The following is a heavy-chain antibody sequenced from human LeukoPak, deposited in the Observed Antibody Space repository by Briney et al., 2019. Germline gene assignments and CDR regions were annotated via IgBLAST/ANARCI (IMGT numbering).Heavy chain of an antibody. CDR1: GGSISSHY. V-gene: IGHV4-4*08. D-gene: IGHD3-3*01. Sequence: SETLSLTCTVSGGSISSHYWSWIRQPPGKGLEWIGYIYNSGSTNYNPSLKSRVTISVDTSKNQVYLQLRSVASSDTAVYYLARLPNDPGRVTIFGVVTYYSSYYIDVWGKGTTVTVSS. CDR2: IYNSGST. CDR3: ARLPNDPGRVTIFGVVTYYSSYYIDV. J-gene: IGHJ6*03.